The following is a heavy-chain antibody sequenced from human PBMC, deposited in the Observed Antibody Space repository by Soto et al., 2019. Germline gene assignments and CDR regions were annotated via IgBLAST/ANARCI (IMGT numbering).Heavy chain of an antibody. CDR1: GFTFSDYY. Sequence: GGSLRLSCAASGFTFSDYYMSWIRQAPGKGLEWVSYISSSGSTIYYADSVKGRFTISRDNAKNSLYLQMNSLRAEDTAVYYCATRYCSSTSCYVRFDYWGQGTLVTVSS. CDR3: ATRYCSSTSCYVRFDY. V-gene: IGHV3-11*01. J-gene: IGHJ4*02. D-gene: IGHD2-2*01. CDR2: ISSSGSTI.